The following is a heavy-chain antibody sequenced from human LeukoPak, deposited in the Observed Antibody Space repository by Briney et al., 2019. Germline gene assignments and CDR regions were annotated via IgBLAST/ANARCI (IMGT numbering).Heavy chain of an antibody. V-gene: IGHV3-30*03. D-gene: IGHD4-17*01. Sequence: GGALRLCCSTSGFHFSSYGKHWVRQAPAKGLEWVEVISYDGSNKYYADSVKGRFTISRDNSKNTLYLQMNSLRAENTAVYYCATTNGDYDFVSASDIWGQGTMVTVSS. CDR1: GFHFSSYG. J-gene: IGHJ3*02. CDR3: ATTNGDYDFVSASDI. CDR2: ISYDGSNK.